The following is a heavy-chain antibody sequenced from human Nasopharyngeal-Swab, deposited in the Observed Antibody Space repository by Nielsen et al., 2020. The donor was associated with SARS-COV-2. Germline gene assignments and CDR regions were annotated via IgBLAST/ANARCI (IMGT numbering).Heavy chain of an antibody. V-gene: IGHV1-24*01. CDR3: ATSAPYCSSTSCSYWFDP. J-gene: IGHJ5*02. Sequence: ASVKVSCKVSGYTLTELSMHWVRQAPGKGLEWMGGFDPEDGETIYAQKFQGRVTMTEDTSTDTAYMELNSLRSEDTAVYYCATSAPYCSSTSCSYWFDPWGQGTLVTVSS. D-gene: IGHD2-2*01. CDR2: FDPEDGET. CDR1: GYTLTELS.